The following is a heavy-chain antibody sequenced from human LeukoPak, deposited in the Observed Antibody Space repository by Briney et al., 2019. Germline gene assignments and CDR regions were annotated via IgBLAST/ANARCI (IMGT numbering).Heavy chain of an antibody. J-gene: IGHJ4*02. V-gene: IGHV3-74*01. CDR2: INTDGRNT. CDR3: ARVGKSGSYYYFDY. Sequence: GGSLRLSCAASGFTFSTYWMYWVRQAPGRGLVWVSRINTDGRNTGYADSVKGRFTISRDNAKNTLYLQMTILTAEDTAVYYCARVGKSGSYYYFDYWGQGTLVTVSS. CDR1: GFTFSTYW. D-gene: IGHD1-26*01.